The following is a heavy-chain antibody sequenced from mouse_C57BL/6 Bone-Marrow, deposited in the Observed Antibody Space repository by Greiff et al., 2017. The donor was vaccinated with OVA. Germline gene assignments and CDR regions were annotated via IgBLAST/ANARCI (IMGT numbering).Heavy chain of an antibody. CDR1: GFNFKNTY. CDR2: IDPANGNT. CDR3: ARGYYGSSPYWYFDV. V-gene: IGHV14-3*01. Sequence: VQLKQSVAELVRPGASVKLSCTASGFNFKNTYMHWVKQRPEQGLEWIGRIDPANGNTKYAPKFQGKATITADTSSNTAYLQLSSLTSEDTAIYYCARGYYGSSPYWYFDVWGTGTTVTVSS. J-gene: IGHJ1*03. D-gene: IGHD1-1*01.